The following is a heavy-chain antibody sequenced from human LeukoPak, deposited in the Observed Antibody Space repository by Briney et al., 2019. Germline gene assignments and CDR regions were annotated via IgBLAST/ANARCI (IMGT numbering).Heavy chain of an antibody. CDR2: IIPIFGTA. J-gene: IGHJ4*02. Sequence: ASVKVSCKASGGTFSSYAISWVRQAPGQGLEWMGRIIPIFGTANYAQKFQGRVTITADESTSTAYMELSSLRSEDTAVYYCAVTYYDFWSGLSFDYWGQGTLVTVSS. V-gene: IGHV1-69*13. D-gene: IGHD3-3*01. CDR3: AVTYYDFWSGLSFDY. CDR1: GGTFSSYA.